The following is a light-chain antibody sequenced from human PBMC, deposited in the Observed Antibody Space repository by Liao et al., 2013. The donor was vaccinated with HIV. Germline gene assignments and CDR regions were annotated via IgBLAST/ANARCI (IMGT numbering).Light chain of an antibody. V-gene: IGLV3-1*01. CDR3: QTWDVNAAYV. CDR1: QLFDQS. J-gene: IGLJ1*01. CDR2: HNN. Sequence: SYELTQPPSVSVSPGQTATITCTGAQLFDQSAFWYQQRPGQSPVLVIYHNNKRPSGIPERFSGSKSGITATLTITGTQAMDEADYYCQTWDVNAAYVFATGTKVTVL.